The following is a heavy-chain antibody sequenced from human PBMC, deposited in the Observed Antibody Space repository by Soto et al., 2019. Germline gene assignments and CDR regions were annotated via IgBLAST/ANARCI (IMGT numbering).Heavy chain of an antibody. CDR3: AKAVLQWQKVEWFDH. CDR1: GFIVSSKY. V-gene: IGHV3-66*01. D-gene: IGHD4-4*01. Sequence: NLVESGGGLVQPGGSLILSCAASGFIVSSKYMSWVRQAPGKGLEWVSVLYGSGDTYYADSVRGRFTISRDSSKNTLYLQMNRLRVDDTGVYYCAKAVLQWQKVEWFDHWGQGALVSVSS. J-gene: IGHJ5*02. CDR2: LYGSGDT.